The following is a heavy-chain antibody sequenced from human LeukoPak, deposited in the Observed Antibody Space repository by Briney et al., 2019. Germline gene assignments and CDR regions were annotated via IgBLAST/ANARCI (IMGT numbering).Heavy chain of an antibody. D-gene: IGHD5-18*01. V-gene: IGHV4-59*01. J-gene: IGHJ4*02. CDR1: GGSISSYY. CDR3: ARDGRGYSYGYDY. CDR2: IYYSGST. Sequence: PSETLSLTCIVSGGSISSYYWSWIRQPPGKGLEWIGYIYYSGSTNYNPSLKSRVTISVDTSKNQFSLKLSSVTAADTAVYYCARDGRGYSYGYDYWGQGALVTVSS.